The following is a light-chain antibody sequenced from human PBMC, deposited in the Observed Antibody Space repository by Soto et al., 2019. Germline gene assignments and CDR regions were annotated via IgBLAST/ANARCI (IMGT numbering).Light chain of an antibody. V-gene: IGKV3-20*01. Sequence: EIVLTQSPGTLSLSPGERATLSCRASQSVSSSYLAWYQQKPGQAPRLLIYGASSRATGIPDRFSGSGSGTVFTLTISRLEPEDFAVYYCQQYGSSPPLFTFGPVTKVDI. CDR3: QQYGSSPPLFT. CDR1: QSVSSSY. J-gene: IGKJ3*01. CDR2: GAS.